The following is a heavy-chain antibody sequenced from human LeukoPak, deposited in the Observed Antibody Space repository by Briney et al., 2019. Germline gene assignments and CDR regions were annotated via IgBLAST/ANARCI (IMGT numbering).Heavy chain of an antibody. D-gene: IGHD4-17*01. Sequence: GGSLRLSCAASGFTFSDSPMHWVRQASGKGLEWVGRITRKADSYATAYAESVKGRFTISRDDSKNTAYLQMNSLQTEDTAVYYCTRLPTLKTFDYWGQGILVTVSS. CDR3: TRLPTLKTFDY. V-gene: IGHV3-73*01. J-gene: IGHJ4*02. CDR1: GFTFSDSP. CDR2: ITRKADSYAT.